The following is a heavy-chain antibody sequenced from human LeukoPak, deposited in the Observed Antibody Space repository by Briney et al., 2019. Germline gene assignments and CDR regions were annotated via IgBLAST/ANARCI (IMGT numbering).Heavy chain of an antibody. CDR1: VFTFSSYA. Sequence: QPGRSLRLSCAASVFTFSSYAMHWVRQAPGKGLEWVAVISYDGSNKYYADSVKGRFTISRDNSKNTLYLQMNSLRAEDTAVYYSAIKAKGDYWGQGTLVTVSS. V-gene: IGHV3-30*04. CDR3: AIKAKGDY. J-gene: IGHJ4*02. D-gene: IGHD3-10*01. CDR2: ISYDGSNK.